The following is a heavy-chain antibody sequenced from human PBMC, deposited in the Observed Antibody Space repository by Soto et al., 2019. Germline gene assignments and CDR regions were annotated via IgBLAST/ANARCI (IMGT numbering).Heavy chain of an antibody. J-gene: IGHJ4*02. CDR1: GGSISSGYY. Sequence: SETLSLTCTVSGGSISSGYYWSWIRQPPGKGLEWIGEINHSGSTNYNPSLKSRVTISVDTSKNQFSLKLSSVTAADTAVYYCARGKLSDYVWGSYRYHFDYWGQGTVVTVSS. CDR2: INHSGST. CDR3: ARGKLSDYVWGSYRYHFDY. V-gene: IGHV4-34*01. D-gene: IGHD3-16*02.